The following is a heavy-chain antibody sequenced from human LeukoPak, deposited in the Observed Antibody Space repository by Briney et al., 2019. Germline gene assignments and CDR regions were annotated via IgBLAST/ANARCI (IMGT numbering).Heavy chain of an antibody. CDR1: GGSFSGYY. Sequence: SEALSLTCAVYGGSFSGYYWTWIRQTPEKGLEWIGEMNPSGSTNYNPSLKSRVTISVDTSKNQFSLKLSSVTAADTAVYYCARVDIVVVPAAMGVSYYMDVWGKGTTVTVSS. J-gene: IGHJ6*03. V-gene: IGHV4-34*01. CDR3: ARVDIVVVPAAMGVSYYMDV. D-gene: IGHD2-2*01. CDR2: MNPSGST.